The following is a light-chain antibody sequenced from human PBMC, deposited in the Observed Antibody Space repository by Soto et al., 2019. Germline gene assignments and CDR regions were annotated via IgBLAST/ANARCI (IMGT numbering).Light chain of an antibody. CDR2: DAS. Sequence: ELVLTQSPGTPSLSPGERATLSCRASQSVSSYLAWYQQKPGQAHRLLXYDASKRATGIPARFSGTVSGTDFTLPICSLETEDFAVYDGQQRSNRPPITFGQGTRLEIK. CDR3: QQRSNRPPIT. V-gene: IGKV3-11*01. CDR1: QSVSSY. J-gene: IGKJ5*01.